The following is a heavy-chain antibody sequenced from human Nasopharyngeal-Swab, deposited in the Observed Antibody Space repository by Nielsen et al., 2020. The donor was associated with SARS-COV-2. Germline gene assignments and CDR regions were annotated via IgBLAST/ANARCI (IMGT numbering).Heavy chain of an antibody. CDR3: ARDNLIFYGSGSYYYGMDV. Sequence: ASVKVSCKASGGTFSSYAISWVRQAPGQGLEWMGWISAYNGNTNYAQKLQGRVTMTTDTSTSTAYMELRSLRSDDTAVYYCARDNLIFYGSGSYYYGMDVWGQGTTVTVSS. CDR2: ISAYNGNT. D-gene: IGHD3-10*01. V-gene: IGHV1-18*01. CDR1: GGTFSSYA. J-gene: IGHJ6*02.